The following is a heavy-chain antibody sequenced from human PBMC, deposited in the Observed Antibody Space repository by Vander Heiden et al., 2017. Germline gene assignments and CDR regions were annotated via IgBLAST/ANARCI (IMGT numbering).Heavy chain of an antibody. CDR2: VRGTDGST. D-gene: IGHD4-17*01. Sequence: EVQLLDSGAGLAQPGGSLAPSCAASAFPFRHCAMSWVRQAPGKGLEWVSAVRGTDGSTHYADSVRGRFTISRDISNNTLFLQMNSLRAEDTAVYYCAKMRSVKYGDYLYYFDHWGQGALVTVSS. CDR3: AKMRSVKYGDYLYYFDH. CDR1: AFPFRHCA. V-gene: IGHV3-23*01. J-gene: IGHJ4*02.